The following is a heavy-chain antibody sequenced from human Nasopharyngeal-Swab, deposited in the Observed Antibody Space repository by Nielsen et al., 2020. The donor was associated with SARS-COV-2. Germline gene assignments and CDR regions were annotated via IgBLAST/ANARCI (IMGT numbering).Heavy chain of an antibody. Sequence: GGSLRLSCATSGFTFSPYTMTRVRQAPGKGLQWISYITSGNSVQYADSVRGRFTISRDNAKNSLYLQMNSLTAEDTAVYYCARERGGGYGDYWGQGTLVTVSS. CDR3: ARERGGGYGDY. D-gene: IGHD5-12*01. V-gene: IGHV3-48*04. J-gene: IGHJ4*02. CDR2: ITSGNSV. CDR1: GFTFSPYT.